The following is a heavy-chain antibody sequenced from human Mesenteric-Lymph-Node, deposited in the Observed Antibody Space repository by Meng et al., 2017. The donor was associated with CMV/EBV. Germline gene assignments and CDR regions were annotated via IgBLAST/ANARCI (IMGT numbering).Heavy chain of an antibody. J-gene: IGHJ4*02. D-gene: IGHD6-6*01. V-gene: IGHV5-51*01. CDR1: YSFTNFW. CDR2: IDPVASYS. Sequence: YSFTNFWIGWVRQMPGKGLEWMGIIDPVASYSKYTPSFQGQVTISADKSISTAFLQWSSLKASDTAMYYCARLKSLWDGSSYYLDYWGQGTLVTVSS. CDR3: ARLKSLWDGSSYYLDY.